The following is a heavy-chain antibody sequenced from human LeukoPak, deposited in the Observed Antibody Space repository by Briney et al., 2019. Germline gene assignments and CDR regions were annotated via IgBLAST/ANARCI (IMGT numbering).Heavy chain of an antibody. J-gene: IGHJ4*02. V-gene: IGHV3-23*01. Sequence: GGSLRLSCAASGFTFNNYAMTWVRQAPGKGLEWVSAISGSGATTYYADSVKGRFTISRDSSKNTLYLEMSSLRAEDTAVYYCAKDFDYYDTSDYFFLAVFDYWGQGTLVTVSS. CDR3: AKDFDYYDTSDYFFLAVFDY. CDR1: GFTFNNYA. CDR2: ISGSGATT. D-gene: IGHD3-22*01.